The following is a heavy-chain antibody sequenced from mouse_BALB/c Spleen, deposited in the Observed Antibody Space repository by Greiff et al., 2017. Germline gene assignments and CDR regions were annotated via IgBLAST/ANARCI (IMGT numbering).Heavy chain of an antibody. CDR1: GFSLTSYG. D-gene: IGHD2-14*01. Sequence: VKLMESGPGLVAPSQSLSITCTVSGFSLTSYGVHWVRQPPGKGLEWLGVIWAGGSTNYNSALMSRLSISKDNSKSQVFLKMNSLQTDDTAMYYCAFYRYDWFAYWGQGTLVTVSA. CDR2: IWAGGST. J-gene: IGHJ3*01. V-gene: IGHV2-9*02. CDR3: AFYRYDWFAY.